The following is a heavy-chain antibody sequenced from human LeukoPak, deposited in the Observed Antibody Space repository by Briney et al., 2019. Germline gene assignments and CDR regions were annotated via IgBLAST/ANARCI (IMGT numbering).Heavy chain of an antibody. Sequence: ASVKDSCKASGYTFTSYGISWVRQAPGQGLEWMGWISAYNSNTNYAQKLQGRVTMTTDTSTSTAYMELRSLRSDDTAVHYCARDFNGIDIVVVVAATNWFDPWGQGTLVTVSS. D-gene: IGHD2-15*01. J-gene: IGHJ5*02. CDR1: GYTFTSYG. CDR3: ARDFNGIDIVVVVAATNWFDP. CDR2: ISAYNSNT. V-gene: IGHV1-18*01.